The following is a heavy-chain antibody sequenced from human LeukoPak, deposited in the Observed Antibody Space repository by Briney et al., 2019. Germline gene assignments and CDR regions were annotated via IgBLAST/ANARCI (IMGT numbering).Heavy chain of an antibody. Sequence: GGSLRLSCAASGFTFSGYGMHWVRQAPGKGLEWVAFIRYDGSNKYYADSVKGRFTISRDNSKNTLYLQMNSLRAEDTAVYYCARGAKHYYDSSGLDYWGQGTLVTVSS. V-gene: IGHV3-30*02. CDR3: ARGAKHYYDSSGLDY. J-gene: IGHJ4*02. CDR2: IRYDGSNK. D-gene: IGHD3-22*01. CDR1: GFTFSGYG.